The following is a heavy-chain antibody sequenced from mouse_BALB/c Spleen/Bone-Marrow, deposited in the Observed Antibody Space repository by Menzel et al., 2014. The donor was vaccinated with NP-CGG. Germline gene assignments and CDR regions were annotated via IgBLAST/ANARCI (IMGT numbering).Heavy chain of an antibody. J-gene: IGHJ4*01. CDR2: IYPGDGDT. CDR3: ARWGNSYAMDY. V-gene: IGHV1-87*01. CDR1: GYTFTSYW. Sequence: QVQLKESGAELARPGASVKLSCKASGYTFTSYWMQWVEQRPGQDLEWIGAIYPGDGDTRYTQKFKGKATLTADKSSSTAYMQLSSLASEDSAVYYCARWGNSYAMDYWGQGTSDTVSS. D-gene: IGHD2-1*01.